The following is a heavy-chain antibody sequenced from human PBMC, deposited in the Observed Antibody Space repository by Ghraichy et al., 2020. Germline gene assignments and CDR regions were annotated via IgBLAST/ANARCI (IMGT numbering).Heavy chain of an antibody. Sequence: GGSLRLSCAASGFTFSRYGMHWVRQAPGKGLEWVAVTSYDGTNKNYGDSVKGRFTISRDNSKNTLYLQMNSLRPEDTAVYYCAKERDSSGYYSFRGDYYGMDVWGQGTTVTVAS. D-gene: IGHD3-22*01. J-gene: IGHJ6*02. CDR3: AKERDSSGYYSFRGDYYGMDV. CDR1: GFTFSRYG. CDR2: TSYDGTNK. V-gene: IGHV3-30*18.